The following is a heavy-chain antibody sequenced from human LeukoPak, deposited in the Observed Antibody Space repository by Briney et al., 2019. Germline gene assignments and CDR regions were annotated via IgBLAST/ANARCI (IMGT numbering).Heavy chain of an antibody. V-gene: IGHV3-30*04. CDR3: ARDQTSRAADYYFDY. J-gene: IGHJ4*02. D-gene: IGHD6-13*01. Sequence: PGGSLRLSCVASGFAFSIHPMHWVRQAPGKGLEWVSVLSYDGRDTHSADSVKGRFTISRDNSKNTLYLQMNSLRTEDTAVYYCARDQTSRAADYYFDYWGQGTLVTVSS. CDR1: GFAFSIHP. CDR2: LSYDGRDT.